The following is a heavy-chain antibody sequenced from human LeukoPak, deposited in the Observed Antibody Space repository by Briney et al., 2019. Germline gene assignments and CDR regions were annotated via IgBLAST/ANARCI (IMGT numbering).Heavy chain of an antibody. J-gene: IGHJ6*03. V-gene: IGHV4-39*07. CDR2: IFYSGST. CDR1: GGSISTSNYY. CDR3: ARRGYCSSTSCYPYYYYYMDV. D-gene: IGHD2-2*01. Sequence: SETLSLTCTVSGGSISTSNYYWGWIRQPPGKGLEWIGNIFYSGSTYYSPSLRSRVTISLDTSRNQFSLKLNSVTAADTAVYYCARRGYCSSTSCYPYYYYYMDVWGKGTTVTISS.